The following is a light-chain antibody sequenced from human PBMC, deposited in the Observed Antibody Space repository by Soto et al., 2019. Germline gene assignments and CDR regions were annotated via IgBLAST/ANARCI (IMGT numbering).Light chain of an antibody. Sequence: QSVLTQPPSVSGAPGQRVTISCTGSSSNIGAGYDVHWYQHLPGTAPKLLIYGNSNRPSGVPDRFSGSKSGTSASLAITGLQAEDEPDYYCQSYDSSLTPYVFGTGTKLTVL. V-gene: IGLV1-40*01. CDR1: SSNIGAGYD. CDR3: QSYDSSLTPYV. CDR2: GNS. J-gene: IGLJ1*01.